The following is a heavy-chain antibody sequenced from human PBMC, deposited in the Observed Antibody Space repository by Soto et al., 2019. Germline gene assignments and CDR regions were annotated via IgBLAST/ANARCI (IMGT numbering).Heavy chain of an antibody. V-gene: IGHV1-69*01. CDR2: IIPIFGTA. Sequence: QVQLVKSGAEVKKPGSSVKVSCKASGGTFSSYSINWVRQAPGQGLEWMGEIIPIFGTANSAQKFQGRVTITADESTSTAYMELSSLISEDTDVYYCARDGGRHSGGIDYWGQGTLVTVSS. D-gene: IGHD2-15*01. J-gene: IGHJ4*02. CDR1: GGTFSSYS. CDR3: ARDGGRHSGGIDY.